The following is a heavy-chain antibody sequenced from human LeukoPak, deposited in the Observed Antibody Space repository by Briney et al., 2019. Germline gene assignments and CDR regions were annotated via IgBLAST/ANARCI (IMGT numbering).Heavy chain of an antibody. J-gene: IGHJ6*02. Sequence: KPGGSLRLSCAASGFTFSSSSMNWVRQAPGKEKEWVSSIDSSSGYIYSADSVKGRFTISRDNAKNSLYLQMNSLRAEDTAVYYCARVSTASGYYYGMDVWGQGTTVTVSS. CDR3: ARVSTASGYYYGMDV. V-gene: IGHV3-21*01. CDR1: GFTFSSSS. CDR2: IDSSSGYI. D-gene: IGHD5-18*01.